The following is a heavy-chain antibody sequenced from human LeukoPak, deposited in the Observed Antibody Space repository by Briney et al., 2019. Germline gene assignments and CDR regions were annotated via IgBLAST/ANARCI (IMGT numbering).Heavy chain of an antibody. D-gene: IGHD2-2*02. CDR3: ARRDCSSTSCYTGYSSSFDY. Sequence: ASVEVSCKASGYTLTSYGISWVRQAPGQGLEWMGWISAYNGNTNYAQKLQGRVTMTTDTSTSTAYMELRSLRSDDTAVYYCARRDCSSTSCYTGYSSSFDYWGQGTLVTVSS. J-gene: IGHJ4*02. CDR2: ISAYNGNT. V-gene: IGHV1-18*01. CDR1: GYTLTSYG.